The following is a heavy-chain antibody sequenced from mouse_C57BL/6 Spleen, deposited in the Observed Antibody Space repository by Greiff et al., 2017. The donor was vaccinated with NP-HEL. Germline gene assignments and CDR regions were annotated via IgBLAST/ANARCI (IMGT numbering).Heavy chain of an antibody. J-gene: IGHJ3*01. CDR2: INPNNGGT. CDR1: GYTFTDYN. CDR3: ARSLYDYDVAWFAY. V-gene: IGHV1-18*01. Sequence: EVKLVESGPELVKPGASVKIPCKASGYTFTDYNMDWVKQSHGKSLEWIGDINPNNGGTIYNQKFKGKANLTLDKSSSTAYMELRSLTSEDTAVYYSARSLYDYDVAWFAYWGQGTLVTVSA. D-gene: IGHD2-4*01.